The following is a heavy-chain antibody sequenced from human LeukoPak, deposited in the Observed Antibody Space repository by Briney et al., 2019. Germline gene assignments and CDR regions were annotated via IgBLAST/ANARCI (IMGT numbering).Heavy chain of an antibody. V-gene: IGHV1-2*02. CDR1: GYTFTGYY. CDR3: ARDSSYKPLDY. Sequence: ASVKVSCKASGYTFTGYYIHWVRQAPGQGLEWMGWINPNNGDTNYVQKFQGRVTMTRDTSISTAYMELSRLTSDDTAVYYCARDSSYKPLDYWGQGTLVTVSS. CDR2: INPNNGDT. J-gene: IGHJ4*02. D-gene: IGHD1-26*01.